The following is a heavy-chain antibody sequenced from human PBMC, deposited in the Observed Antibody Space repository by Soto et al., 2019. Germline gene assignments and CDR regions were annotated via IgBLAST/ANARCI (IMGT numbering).Heavy chain of an antibody. J-gene: IGHJ3*02. CDR1: GGSISSGGYY. Sequence: QVQLQESGPGLVKPSQTLSLTCTVSGGSISSGGYYWSWIRQHPGKGLEWIWDIYYSGSTYYKPSLKSRVTISVDTSNNQFALKLSSVTAADTAVYYCARDPRVYDAFDIWGQGTMVTVSS. V-gene: IGHV4-31*03. D-gene: IGHD6-13*01. CDR2: IYYSGST. CDR3: ARDPRVYDAFDI.